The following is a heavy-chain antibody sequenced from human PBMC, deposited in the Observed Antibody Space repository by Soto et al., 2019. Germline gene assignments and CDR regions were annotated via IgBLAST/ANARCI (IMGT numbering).Heavy chain of an antibody. CDR3: AREGSNWFDP. V-gene: IGHV6-1*01. CDR2: TYYRSKWCN. CDR1: GDSVSNNIAA. Sequence: SQTLSLTCAISGDSVSNNIAAWNWIRQSPSRGLEWLGRTYYRSKWCNTYAGSVESRITINPDTSKNQFFLHLNSVTPEDTAVYYCAREGSNWFDPWGQGTLVTVSS. D-gene: IGHD1-26*01. J-gene: IGHJ5*02.